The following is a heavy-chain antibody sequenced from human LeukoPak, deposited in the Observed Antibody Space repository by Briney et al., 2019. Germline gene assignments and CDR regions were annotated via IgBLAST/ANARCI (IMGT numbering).Heavy chain of an antibody. Sequence: PGGSLRLSCAASGFTFSDYYMSWIRQAPGKGLEWVSYISSSGSTIYYADSVKGRFTISRDNAKNSLYLQMNSLRAEDTAVYYSARDPVSDYGDYVRDCWGQGTLVTVSS. CDR1: GFTFSDYY. J-gene: IGHJ4*02. D-gene: IGHD4-17*01. CDR2: ISSSGSTI. V-gene: IGHV3-11*01. CDR3: ARDPVSDYGDYVRDC.